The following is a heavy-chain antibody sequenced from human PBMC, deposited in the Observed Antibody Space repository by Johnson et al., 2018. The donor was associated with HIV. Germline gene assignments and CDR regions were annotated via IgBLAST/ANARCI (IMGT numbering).Heavy chain of an antibody. Sequence: HVQLVESGGGLVQPGGSLRLSCAASGFTFSSFAMHWVRQAPGKGLEWMAFISYDGSNKYFTDSVKGRFTISRDNSKNTLYLQMNKLRAEDTAVYFCASQVRGLRLGVDAFDIWGQGTMVTVSS. J-gene: IGHJ3*02. CDR1: GFTFSSFA. CDR3: ASQVRGLRLGVDAFDI. V-gene: IGHV3-30-3*01. D-gene: IGHD3-16*01. CDR2: ISYDGSNK.